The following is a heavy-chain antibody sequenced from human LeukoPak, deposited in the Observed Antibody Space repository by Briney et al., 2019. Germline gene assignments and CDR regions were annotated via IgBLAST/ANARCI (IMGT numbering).Heavy chain of an antibody. D-gene: IGHD3-22*01. Sequence: PGGSLRLSCAASGFTFSSYEMNWVRQAPGKGLEWISYISSSGSTIYYADSVKGRFTISRDNAKNSLFLQMNSLRAEDTAVYYCARGGLSGYSHFDYWGKGTLVTVSS. CDR3: ARGGLSGYSHFDY. J-gene: IGHJ4*02. CDR1: GFTFSSYE. V-gene: IGHV3-48*03. CDR2: ISSSGSTI.